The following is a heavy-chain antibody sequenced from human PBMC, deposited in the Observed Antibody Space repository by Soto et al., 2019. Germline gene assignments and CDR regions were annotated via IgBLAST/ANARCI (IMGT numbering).Heavy chain of an antibody. D-gene: IGHD3-10*01. Sequence: SETLSLTCAVYGGSFSGYYWSWIRQPPGKGLEWIGEINHSGSTNYNPSLKSRVTISVDTSKNQFSLKLSSVTAADTAVYYCARRLLLWFGELSSFDYWGQGTLVTVSS. CDR3: ARRLLLWFGELSSFDY. V-gene: IGHV4-34*01. J-gene: IGHJ4*02. CDR2: INHSGST. CDR1: GGSFSGYY.